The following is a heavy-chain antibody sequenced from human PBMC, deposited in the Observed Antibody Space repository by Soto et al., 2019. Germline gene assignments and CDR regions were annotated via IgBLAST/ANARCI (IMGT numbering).Heavy chain of an antibody. CDR1: GFSLSTYDMG. V-gene: IGHV2-5*02. CDR2: IYWDDDK. Sequence: QITLKESGPTLVSPAQTLTLTCDFSGFSLSTYDMGVAWIRQPPGKALEWLALIYWDDDKRYSPSLKDRLAISKDTSSNQVDLTITNMDPGDTATYFCAHAGDYDLLTFDHWGPGTLVTVSS. D-gene: IGHD4-17*01. J-gene: IGHJ4*02. CDR3: AHAGDYDLLTFDH.